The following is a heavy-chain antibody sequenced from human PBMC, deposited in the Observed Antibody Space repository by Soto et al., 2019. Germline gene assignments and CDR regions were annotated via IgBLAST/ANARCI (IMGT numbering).Heavy chain of an antibody. D-gene: IGHD5-18*01. J-gene: IGHJ6*02. CDR1: GGTFSSYA. V-gene: IGHV1-69*13. CDR2: IIPIFGTA. CDR3: ARDSPDTATVPGYYYGMDV. Sequence: SVKVSCKASGGTFSSYAISWVRQAPGQGLEWMGGIIPIFGTANYAQKSQGRVTITADESTSTAYMELSSLRSEDTAVYYCARDSPDTATVPGYYYGMDVWGQGTTVTVSS.